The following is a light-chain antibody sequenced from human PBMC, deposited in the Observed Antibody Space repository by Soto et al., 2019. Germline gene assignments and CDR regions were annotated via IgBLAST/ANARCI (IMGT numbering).Light chain of an antibody. CDR1: SSNIGAGYD. J-gene: IGLJ1*01. CDR2: GNS. CDR3: QSYDSSLSGSRV. V-gene: IGLV1-40*01. Sequence: QSVLTPPPSVSGAPGQMVTISCTGSSSNIGAGYDVHWYQQLPGTAPKLLIYGNSNRPSGVPDRFSGSKSGTSASLAITGLQAEDEADYYCQSYDSSLSGSRVFGTGTKVTVL.